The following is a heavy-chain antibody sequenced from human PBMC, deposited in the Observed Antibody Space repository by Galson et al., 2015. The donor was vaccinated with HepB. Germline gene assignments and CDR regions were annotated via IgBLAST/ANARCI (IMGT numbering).Heavy chain of an antibody. CDR2: IKSNTYGGTT. D-gene: IGHD2-2*01. CDR3: TTDYTYCSRGTCYAMVY. J-gene: IGHJ4*02. V-gene: IGHV3-15*01. Sequence: SLRLSCAASGFTISNAWMSWVRQAPGKGLEWVGRIKSNTYGGTTGFAAPVKDRFTISRDDSKNMLWLQMNSLKTEDTAVYYCTTDYTYCSRGTCYAMVYWGQGTLITVSS. CDR1: GFTISNAW.